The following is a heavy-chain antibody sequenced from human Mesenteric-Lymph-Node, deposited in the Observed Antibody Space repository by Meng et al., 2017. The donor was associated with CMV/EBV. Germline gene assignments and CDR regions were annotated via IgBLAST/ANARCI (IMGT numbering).Heavy chain of an antibody. Sequence: GSLRLSCAVYGGSFSGYYWSWIRQPPGKGLEWIGEINHSGSTNYNPSLKSRVTISVDTSKNQFSLKLSSVTAADTAVYYCARSNYNFWSGYQTSRDSAYYFDYWGQGTLVTVSS. V-gene: IGHV4-34*01. J-gene: IGHJ4*02. D-gene: IGHD3-3*01. CDR2: INHSGST. CDR3: ARSNYNFWSGYQTSRDSAYYFDY. CDR1: GGSFSGYY.